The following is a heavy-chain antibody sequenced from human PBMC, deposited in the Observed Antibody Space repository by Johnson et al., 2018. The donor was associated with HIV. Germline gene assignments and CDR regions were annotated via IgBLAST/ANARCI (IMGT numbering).Heavy chain of an antibody. V-gene: IGHV3-7*01. CDR1: GFTFSSYW. CDR2: IKQDGSEK. J-gene: IGHJ3*02. CDR3: ARETGDPVVPAARDAFDI. Sequence: VQLVESGGGLVQPGGSLRLSCAASGFTFSSYWMSWVRQAPGKGLEWVANIKQDGSEKYYVDSVKGRFTISRDNAKNSLYLQMNSLRAEDTAVYYCARETGDPVVPAARDAFDIWGQGTMVIVSS. D-gene: IGHD2-2*01.